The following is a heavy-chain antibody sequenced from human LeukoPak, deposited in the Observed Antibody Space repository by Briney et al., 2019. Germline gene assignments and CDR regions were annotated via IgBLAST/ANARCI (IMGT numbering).Heavy chain of an antibody. Sequence: GGSLGLSCAASGFTFSSYAMSWVRQAPGKGLEWVSAISGSGGSTYYADSVKGRFTISRDNSKNTLYLQMNSLRAEDTAVYYCAKDIAVVRYYFDYWGQGTLVTVSS. CDR2: ISGSGGST. D-gene: IGHD3-22*01. CDR1: GFTFSSYA. V-gene: IGHV3-23*01. CDR3: AKDIAVVRYYFDY. J-gene: IGHJ4*02.